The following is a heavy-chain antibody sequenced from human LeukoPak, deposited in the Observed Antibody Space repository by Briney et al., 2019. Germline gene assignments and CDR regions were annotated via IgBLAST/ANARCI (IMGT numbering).Heavy chain of an antibody. D-gene: IGHD2-21*01. J-gene: IGHJ4*02. Sequence: GASVKVSCKASGYIFTKYVVHWVRQAPGQRPEWMGWIKAGNGDTKYSQNFQDRLTITRDTSASTVYMELSGLTSEDTALYYCARDDCGDTCYPGGYWGQGTLVTVSS. CDR3: ARDDCGDTCYPGGY. CDR2: IKAGNGDT. CDR1: GYIFTKYV. V-gene: IGHV1-3*01.